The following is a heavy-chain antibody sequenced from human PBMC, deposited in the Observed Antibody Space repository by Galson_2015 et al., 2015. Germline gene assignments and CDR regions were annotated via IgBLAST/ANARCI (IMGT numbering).Heavy chain of an antibody. V-gene: IGHV3-23*01. J-gene: IGHJ4*02. CDR3: LKGGCGTTFDS. CDR1: GFTFSRSA. CDR2: ISGSGLDWVSSISGSGATT. Sequence: SLRLSCAASGFTFSRSAMTWVRQAPGKGLEWVSSISGSGLDWVSSISGSGATTYYTDSVKGRFTISRDNSKNTLYLQVSSLRADDTAVYYCLKGGCGTTFDSWGQGTLVTVSS. D-gene: IGHD1/OR15-1a*01.